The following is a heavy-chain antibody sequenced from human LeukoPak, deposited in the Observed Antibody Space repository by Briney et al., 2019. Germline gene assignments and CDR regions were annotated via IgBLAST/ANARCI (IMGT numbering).Heavy chain of an antibody. CDR2: ISYDGSNK. Sequence: PGGSLRLSCAASGFTFSSYGMHWVRQAPGKGLEWVAVISYDGSNKYYADSVKGRFTISRDNSKNTLYLQMNSLRGEDTALYYCAKGPRCTSTSCYSMGAFDFWGQGTMVTVSS. J-gene: IGHJ3*01. CDR3: AKGPRCTSTSCYSMGAFDF. D-gene: IGHD2-2*01. V-gene: IGHV3-30*18. CDR1: GFTFSSYG.